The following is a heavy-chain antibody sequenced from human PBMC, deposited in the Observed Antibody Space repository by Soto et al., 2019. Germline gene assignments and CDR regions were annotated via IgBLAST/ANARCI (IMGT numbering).Heavy chain of an antibody. V-gene: IGHV3-13*01. J-gene: IGHJ3*02. D-gene: IGHD6-19*01. CDR2: IGTAGVT. CDR3: AKGKVVPGPNGAFDI. CDR1: GFTFSSYD. Sequence: PGGSLRLSCAAAGFTFSSYDMHWVRQATGKGLEWVSAIGTAGVTYYPGSVKGRFTISRENAKNSLYLQMNSLRAEDTAVYYCAKGKVVPGPNGAFDIWGQATMVTVS.